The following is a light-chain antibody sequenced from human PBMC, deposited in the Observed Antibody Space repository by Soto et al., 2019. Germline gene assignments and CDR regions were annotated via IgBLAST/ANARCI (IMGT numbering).Light chain of an antibody. CDR1: QSVDIN. CDR3: QQYSIRPRT. V-gene: IGKV3-15*01. J-gene: IGKJ1*01. Sequence: VRSQSSANLSVYHGDRVTLSCRASQSVDINLAWYQQSAGQAPRLLVYGASTKATDMPGRFSGRGSGTEFTLTINTLQYEGLAVQYCQQYSIRPRTFGQGTMVDI. CDR2: GAS.